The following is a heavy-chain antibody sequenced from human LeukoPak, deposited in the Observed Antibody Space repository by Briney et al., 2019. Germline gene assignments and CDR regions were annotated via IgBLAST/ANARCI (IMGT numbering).Heavy chain of an antibody. J-gene: IGHJ4*02. D-gene: IGHD3-22*01. V-gene: IGHV3-23*01. Sequence: GGSLRLSCAASGFTFSSYAMSWVRQAPGKGLEWVSAISGGGGSTYYADSVKGRFTISRDNSKNTLYLQMNSLGAEDTAVYYCANRRAVWERYYYDRRYDYWGQGTLVTVSS. CDR3: ANRRAVWERYYYDRRYDY. CDR2: ISGGGGST. CDR1: GFTFSSYA.